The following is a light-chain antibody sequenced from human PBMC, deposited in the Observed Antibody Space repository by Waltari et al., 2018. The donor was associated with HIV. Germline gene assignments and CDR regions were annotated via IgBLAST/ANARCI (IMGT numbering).Light chain of an antibody. Sequence: EPVLTQSPGTLSLSSGERATLSCRAGQTINSNYFAWYQHKPGLPPRLLIYDASTRAAGIPDRFSGGGSGTDFTLTISRLEPEDFAIYFCQQYEASPPMYTFGQGTRLEV. CDR1: QTINSNY. CDR2: DAS. CDR3: QQYEASPPMYT. V-gene: IGKV3-20*01. J-gene: IGKJ2*01.